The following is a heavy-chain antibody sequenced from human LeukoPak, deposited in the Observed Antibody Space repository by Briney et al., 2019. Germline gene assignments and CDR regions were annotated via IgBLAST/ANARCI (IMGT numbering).Heavy chain of an antibody. Sequence: GGSLRLSCAASGFTFSSSWMTWVRQAPGKGPEWVANINQDGSEKNYVDSVKGRFTISRDNAKNSLYLQMNSLRAEDTAVFYCARLWPAINYWGQGTLVTVSS. V-gene: IGHV3-7*01. CDR1: GFTFSSSW. D-gene: IGHD5-18*01. J-gene: IGHJ4*02. CDR2: INQDGSEK. CDR3: ARLWPAINY.